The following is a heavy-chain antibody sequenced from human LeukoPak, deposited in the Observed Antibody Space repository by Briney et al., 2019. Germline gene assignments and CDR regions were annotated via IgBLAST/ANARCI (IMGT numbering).Heavy chain of an antibody. D-gene: IGHD3-22*01. CDR1: GGSISSGGYY. CDR2: IYHSGST. J-gene: IGHJ3*02. Sequence: PSQTLSLTCTVSGGSISSGGYYWSWIRQPPGKGLEWIGYIYHSGSTNYNPSLKSRVTISVDKSKNQFSLKLSSVTAADTAVYYCAVSGYGGAFDIWGQGTMVTVSS. CDR3: AVSGYGGAFDI. V-gene: IGHV4-30-2*01.